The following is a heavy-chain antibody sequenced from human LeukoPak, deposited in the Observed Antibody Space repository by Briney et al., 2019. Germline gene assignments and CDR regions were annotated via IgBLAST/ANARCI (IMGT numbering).Heavy chain of an antibody. J-gene: IGHJ5*02. CDR3: AKDLHYNDGRWEFDP. CDR1: GFTFSTFA. CDR2: VVGGCTT. V-gene: IGHV3-23*01. D-gene: IGHD5-24*01. Sequence: GGSLRLSCAASGFTFSTFAMTWVRQAPGKRLEWVSGVVGGCTTYYSDSLKCRFTLSKYNSKRTVYLQMNSLRVEDTDIYYCAKDLHYNDGRWEFDPWGQGTLVTVSS.